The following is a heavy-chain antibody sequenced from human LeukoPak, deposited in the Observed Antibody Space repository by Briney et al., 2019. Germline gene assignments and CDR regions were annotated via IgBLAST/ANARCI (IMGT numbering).Heavy chain of an antibody. D-gene: IGHD2-2*01. Sequence: ASVKVSCKASGYTFTSYGISWVRQAPGPGLEWMGWISAYNGNTNYAQKLQGRVTMTTDTSTSTAYMELRSLRSDDTAVYYCARTFIVVVPAAIDYWGQGTLVTVSS. CDR1: GYTFTSYG. CDR2: ISAYNGNT. J-gene: IGHJ4*02. V-gene: IGHV1-18*01. CDR3: ARTFIVVVPAAIDY.